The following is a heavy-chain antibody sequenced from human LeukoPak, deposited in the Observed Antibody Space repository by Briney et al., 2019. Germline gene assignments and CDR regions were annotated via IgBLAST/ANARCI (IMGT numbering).Heavy chain of an antibody. V-gene: IGHV4-61*01. CDR1: GGSISSSYYY. Sequence: PSETLSLTCTVSGGSISSSYYYWGWIRQPPGKGLEWIGYIYYSGSTNYNPSLKSRVTISVDTSKNQFSLKLSSVTAADTAVYYCAREEGDSSGYYNWFDPWGQGTLVTVSS. CDR3: AREEGDSSGYYNWFDP. D-gene: IGHD3-22*01. CDR2: IYYSGST. J-gene: IGHJ5*02.